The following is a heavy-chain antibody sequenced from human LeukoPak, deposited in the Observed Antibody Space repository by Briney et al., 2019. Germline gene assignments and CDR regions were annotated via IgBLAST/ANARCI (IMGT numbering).Heavy chain of an antibody. J-gene: IGHJ4*02. CDR2: ISRSSSTI. V-gene: IGHV3-48*04. Sequence: GGSLRLSCAASGFTFSSYSMNWVRQAPGKGLEWVSYISRSSSTIHYADSVKGRFTISRDNAKSSLFLQMNSLRAEDTAVYYCARDGGATMVRGVATYDSWGQGTLVTVSS. CDR3: ARDGGATMVRGVATYDS. D-gene: IGHD3-10*01. CDR1: GFTFSSYS.